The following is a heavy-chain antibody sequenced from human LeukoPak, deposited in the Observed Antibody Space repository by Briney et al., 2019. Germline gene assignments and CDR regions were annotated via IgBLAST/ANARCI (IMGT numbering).Heavy chain of an antibody. V-gene: IGHV1-8*01. D-gene: IGHD2-21*02. CDR1: GYTFTSYD. CDR3: ARAAQGGWPQRVTAWSYFDY. CDR2: MNPNSGNT. Sequence: ASVKVSCKASGYTFTSYDINWVRQATGQGLEWMGWMNPNSGNTGYAQKFKGRVTMTRNTSISTAYMELSSLRSEDTAVYYCARAAQGGWPQRVTAWSYFDYWGQGTLVTVSS. J-gene: IGHJ4*02.